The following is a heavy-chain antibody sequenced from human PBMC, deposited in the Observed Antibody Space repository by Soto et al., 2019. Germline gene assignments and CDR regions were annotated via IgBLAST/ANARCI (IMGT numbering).Heavy chain of an antibody. CDR2: IYYSGST. J-gene: IGHJ6*03. CDR1: GGSISSYY. V-gene: IGHV4-59*01. D-gene: IGHD3-10*01. CDR3: ARDRRYYGSGSYRNYYYMDV. Sequence: SETLSLTCTVSGGSISSYYWSWIRQPPGKGLEWIGYIYYSGSTNYNPSLKSRVTISVDTSKNQFSLKLSSVTAADTAVYYCARDRRYYGSGSYRNYYYMDVWGKGTTVTVSS.